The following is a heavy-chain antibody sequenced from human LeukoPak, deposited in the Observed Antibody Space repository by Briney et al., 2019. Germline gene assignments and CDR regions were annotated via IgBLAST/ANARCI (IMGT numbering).Heavy chain of an antibody. D-gene: IGHD6-13*01. CDR3: ASSRGSSWDPIDY. CDR2: ISGSGGST. CDR1: GFTFSSYA. J-gene: IGHJ4*02. Sequence: GGSLRLSCAASGFTFSSYAMSWVRQAPGKGLEWVLAISGSGGSTYYADSVKGRFTISRDNSKNTLYLQMSSLRAEDTAVYYCASSRGSSWDPIDYWGQGTLVTVSS. V-gene: IGHV3-23*01.